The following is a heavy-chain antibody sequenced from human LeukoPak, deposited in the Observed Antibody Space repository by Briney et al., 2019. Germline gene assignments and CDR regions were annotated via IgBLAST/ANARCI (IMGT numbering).Heavy chain of an antibody. CDR1: GYTFTSYD. V-gene: IGHV1-8*01. J-gene: IGHJ5*02. CDR2: TNPNSGNT. Sequence: GASVKVSCKASGYTFTSYDINWVRQATGQGLEWMGWTNPNSGNTGYAQKFQGRVTMTRNTSISTAYMELSSLRSEDTAVYYCARGMYYDFWSGYYTGERAWSDPWGQGTLVTVSS. D-gene: IGHD3-3*01. CDR3: ARGMYYDFWSGYYTGERAWSDP.